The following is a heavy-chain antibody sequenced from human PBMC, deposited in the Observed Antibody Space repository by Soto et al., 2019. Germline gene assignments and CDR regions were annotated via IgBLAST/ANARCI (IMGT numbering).Heavy chain of an antibody. J-gene: IGHJ4*02. CDR2: ITATGVSI. V-gene: IGHV3-23*01. CDR3: AKDSIPHSSSYDFDY. CDR1: GFPFSGYA. D-gene: IGHD6-6*01. Sequence: EVQLLESGGGLVQPGGSLRLSCVASGFPFSGYAMSWVRQAPGKGLVWVSAITATGVSIYYADSVRGRFTISRDNSKNTLYLQMSSLRAEDTARYYCAKDSIPHSSSYDFDYWGRGALVTVSS.